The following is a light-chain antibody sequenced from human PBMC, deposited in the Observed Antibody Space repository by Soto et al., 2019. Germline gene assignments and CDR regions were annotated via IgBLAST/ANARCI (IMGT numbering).Light chain of an antibody. V-gene: IGKV3-15*01. Sequence: EIVMTQSPATLSVSPGERVTLSCRASQSVSRFLAWYQQRPGQAPRLLIYDTSTRATGVPARFSGSGSGTEFSLTISSLQSEDFAVYYCHQYDNWPPCTFGQGNKLEVK. CDR1: QSVSRF. CDR3: HQYDNWPPCT. J-gene: IGKJ2*02. CDR2: DTS.